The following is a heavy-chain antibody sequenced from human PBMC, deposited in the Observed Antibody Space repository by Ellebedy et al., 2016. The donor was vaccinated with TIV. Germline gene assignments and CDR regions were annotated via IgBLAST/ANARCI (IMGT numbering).Heavy chain of an antibody. V-gene: IGHV3-66*04. J-gene: IGHJ4*02. Sequence: PGGSLRLSCAASGFTVSSNYMSWVRQAPGKGLEWVSVIYSGGSTYYADSVKGRFTISRDNSKNTLYLQMNSLRAEDTAVYYCARLWSDRVVYDFWGGYYPYYFDYWGQGTLVTVSS. D-gene: IGHD3-3*01. CDR2: IYSGGST. CDR3: ARLWSDRVVYDFWGGYYPYYFDY. CDR1: GFTVSSNY.